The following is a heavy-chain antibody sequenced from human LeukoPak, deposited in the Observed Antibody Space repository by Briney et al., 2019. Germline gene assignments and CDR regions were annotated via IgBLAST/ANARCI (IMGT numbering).Heavy chain of an antibody. V-gene: IGHV3-23*01. CDR2: ISGSGGST. J-gene: IGHJ5*02. CDR3: ARRVDCSSTSCYTWWFDP. CDR1: GFTFSSHA. D-gene: IGHD2-2*02. Sequence: PGGSLRLSCAASGFTFSSHAMSWVRQAPGKGLEWVSAISGSGGSTYYADSVKGRFTISRDNSKNTLYLQMDSLRAEDTAVYYCARRVDCSSTSCYTWWFDPWGQGTLVTVSS.